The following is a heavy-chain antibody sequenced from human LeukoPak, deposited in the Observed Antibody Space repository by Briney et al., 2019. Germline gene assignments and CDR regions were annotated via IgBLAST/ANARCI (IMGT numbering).Heavy chain of an antibody. D-gene: IGHD5-18*01. CDR1: GGSISSSNW. J-gene: IGHJ3*02. Sequence: SETLSLTCAVSGGSISSSNWWSWVRQPPGKGLEWIGEIYHSGSTNYNPSLKSRVTISVDKSKNQFSLKLSSVTAADTAVYYCARRDTAMVTGAFDIWGQGTMVTVSS. CDR3: ARRDTAMVTGAFDI. CDR2: IYHSGST. V-gene: IGHV4-4*02.